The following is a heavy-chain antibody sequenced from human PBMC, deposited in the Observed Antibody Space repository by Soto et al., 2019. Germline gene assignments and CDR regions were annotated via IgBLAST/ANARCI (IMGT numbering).Heavy chain of an antibody. CDR2: IYYSGST. D-gene: IGHD6-6*01. CDR3: AGASAARPYYFDY. V-gene: IGHV4-59*01. J-gene: IGHJ4*02. Sequence: SETLSLTCTVSGGSISSYYWSWIRQPPGKGLEWIGYIYYSGSTNYNPSLKSRVTISVDTSKNQFSLKLSSVTAADTAVCYCAGASAARPYYFDYWGQGTLVSVSS. CDR1: GGSISSYY.